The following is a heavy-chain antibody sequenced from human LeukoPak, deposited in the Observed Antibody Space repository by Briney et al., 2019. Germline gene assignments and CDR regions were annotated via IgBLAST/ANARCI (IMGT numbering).Heavy chain of an antibody. CDR2: INPNSGGT. Sequence: ASVKVSCKASGYTFTSYDINWVRQATGQGLEWMGWINPNSGGTNYAQKFQGRVTMTRDTSISTAYMELSRLRSDDTAVYYCARSFRVGSRPTDYWGQGTLVTVSS. CDR3: ARSFRVGSRPTDY. D-gene: IGHD1-26*01. CDR1: GYTFTSYD. J-gene: IGHJ4*02. V-gene: IGHV1-2*02.